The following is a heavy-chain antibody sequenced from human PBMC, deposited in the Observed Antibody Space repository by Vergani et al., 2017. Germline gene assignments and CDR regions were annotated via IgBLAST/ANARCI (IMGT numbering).Heavy chain of an antibody. CDR3: ARSAGYSSGWYGDYFDY. J-gene: IGHJ4*02. D-gene: IGHD6-19*01. V-gene: IGHV1-69*09. CDR2: IIPILGIA. Sequence: QVQLVQSGAEVKKPGSSVKVSCKASGGTFSSYAISWVRQAPGQGLEWMGGIIPILGIANYAQKFQGRVTITADKSTSTAYMELSSLRSEDTAVYYCARSAGYSSGWYGDYFDYWGQGTLVTVSS. CDR1: GGTFSSYA.